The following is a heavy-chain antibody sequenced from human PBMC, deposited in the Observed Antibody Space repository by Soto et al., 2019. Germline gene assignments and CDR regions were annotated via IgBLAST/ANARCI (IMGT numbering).Heavy chain of an antibody. CDR1: GFTFDDYT. V-gene: IGHV3-43*01. CDR3: AKDMGQRLLYSRYYYYGMDV. J-gene: IGHJ6*02. Sequence: GGSLRLSCAASGFTFDDYTMHWVRQAPGKGLEWVSLISWDGGSTYYADSVKGRFTISRDNSKNSLYLQMNSLRTEDTALYYCAKDMGQRLLYSRYYYYGMDVWGQGTTVTVSS. D-gene: IGHD6-25*01. CDR2: ISWDGGST.